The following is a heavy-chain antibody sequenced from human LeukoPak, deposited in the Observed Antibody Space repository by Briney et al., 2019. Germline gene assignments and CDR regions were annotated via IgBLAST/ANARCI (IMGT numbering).Heavy chain of an antibody. CDR3: ARQPGEVVPAATNWFDP. D-gene: IGHD2-2*01. CDR2: IYYSGST. CDR1: GGSISSGGYY. Sequence: PSETLSLTCTVSGGSISSGGYYWSWIRQHPGKGLEWIGYIYYSGSTYYNPSLKSRVTISVDTSKNQFSLKLSSVTAADTAVYYCARQPGEVVPAATNWFDPWGQGTLVTVSS. J-gene: IGHJ5*02. V-gene: IGHV4-31*03.